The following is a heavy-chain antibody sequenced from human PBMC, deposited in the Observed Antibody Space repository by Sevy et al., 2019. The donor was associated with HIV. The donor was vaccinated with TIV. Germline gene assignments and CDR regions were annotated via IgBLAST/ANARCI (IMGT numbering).Heavy chain of an antibody. CDR3: AGPLRYLDV. V-gene: IGHV4-39*01. CDR2: IYYIGST. CDR1: GGSISSSSYY. D-gene: IGHD3-9*01. J-gene: IGHJ6*02. Sequence: SETLSLTCTVSGGSISSSSYYWGWIRQPPGKGLEWTGSIYYIGSTYYNPSLKSRVTISVDTSKNQFSLKLSSVTAADTAVYYCAGPLRYLDVWGQGTTVTVSS.